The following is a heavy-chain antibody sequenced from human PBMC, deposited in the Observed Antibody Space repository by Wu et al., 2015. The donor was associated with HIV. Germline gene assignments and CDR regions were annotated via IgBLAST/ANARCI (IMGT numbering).Heavy chain of an antibody. CDR2: INANSGRT. J-gene: IGHJ5*02. Sequence: QVQLVQSGAEMKKPGASVKVSCTASGYTFTDYNVHWVRQVPEQGLQWMGNINANSGRTNYAENFQGRVAMTRDTSVNTVYLELETLTSDDTALYFCARGDRFYAILTGYSKNWFDPWGQGTLVSVSS. CDR1: GYTFTDYN. D-gene: IGHD3-9*01. V-gene: IGHV1-2*02. CDR3: ARGDRFYAILTGYSKNWFDP.